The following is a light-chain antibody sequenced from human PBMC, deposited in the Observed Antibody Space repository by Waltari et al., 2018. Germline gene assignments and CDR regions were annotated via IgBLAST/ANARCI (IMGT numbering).Light chain of an antibody. CDR3: AAWDDSLSGRV. CDR2: RNN. CDR1: RSHIGNNY. J-gene: IGLJ3*02. V-gene: IGLV1-47*01. Sequence: QSVLTQPPSASGTPGQRVTISCSGSRSHIGNNYVSWYQQLPGTAPKLLIYRNNQRPSGVPDRFSGSKSGTSASLAISGLRSEDEADYYCAAWDDSLSGRVFGGGTKVTVL.